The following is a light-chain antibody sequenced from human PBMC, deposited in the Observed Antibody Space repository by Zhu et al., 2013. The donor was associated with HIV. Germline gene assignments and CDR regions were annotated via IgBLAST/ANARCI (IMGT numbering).Light chain of an antibody. J-gene: IGKJ2*01. Sequence: DIQMTQSPSAMSASVGDRVTITCRASQDIINYLAWFQQKPGTVPKRLIYAASSLQSGVPSRFSGSGSGTEFTLTISSLQPDDFATYYCQQYNSYSRYTFGQGTKLEIK. V-gene: IGKV1-17*03. CDR3: QQYNSYSRYT. CDR1: QDIINY. CDR2: AAS.